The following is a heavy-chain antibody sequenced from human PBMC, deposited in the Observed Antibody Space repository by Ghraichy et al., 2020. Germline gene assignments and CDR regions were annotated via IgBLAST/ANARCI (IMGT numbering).Heavy chain of an antibody. CDR3: AKDWSVETPKGDI. D-gene: IGHD5-18*01. J-gene: IGHJ3*02. V-gene: IGHV3-30*02. CDR2: IRFDGVNK. CDR1: GFDFRNHG. Sequence: GGSLRLSCVASGFDFRNHGLHWVRQAPGKGLEWVAFIRFDGVNKQYGESVKGRFTISRDNSKNTVYLQMNSLRPEDTAVYICAKDWSVETPKGDIWGQGTVVSVSS.